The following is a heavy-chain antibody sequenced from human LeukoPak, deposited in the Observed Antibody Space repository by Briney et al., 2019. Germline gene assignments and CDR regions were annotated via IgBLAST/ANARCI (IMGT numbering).Heavy chain of an antibody. J-gene: IGHJ5*02. Sequence: PGGSLRLSCVASGFTFANHWTSWVRQAPGKGPEWVANIKQDESKTYYLDSVKGRFTISRDNAKNSLYLQINSLRAEDTAVYYCARETSLYCSGNDCYWAFDRWGQGTLVTVSS. V-gene: IGHV3-7*01. CDR3: ARETSLYCSGNDCYWAFDR. CDR1: GFTFANHW. CDR2: IKQDESKT. D-gene: IGHD2-8*02.